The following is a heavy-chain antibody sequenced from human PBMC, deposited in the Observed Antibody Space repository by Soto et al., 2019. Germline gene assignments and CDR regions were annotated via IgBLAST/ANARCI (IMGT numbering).Heavy chain of an antibody. CDR2: IIPIFGTA. V-gene: IGHV1-69*13. CDR1: GGTFSSYA. Sequence: ASVKVSCKASGGTFSSYAISWVRQAPGQGLEWMGGIIPIFGTANYAQKFQGRVTITADESTSTAYMELSSLRSEDTAVYYCARGSETGTPSWDDAFDIWGQGTMVTVSS. J-gene: IGHJ3*02. D-gene: IGHD1-1*01. CDR3: ARGSETGTPSWDDAFDI.